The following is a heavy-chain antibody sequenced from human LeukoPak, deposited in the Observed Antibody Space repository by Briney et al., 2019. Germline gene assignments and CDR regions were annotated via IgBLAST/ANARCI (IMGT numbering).Heavy chain of an antibody. V-gene: IGHV3-9*03. D-gene: IGHD3/OR15-3a*01. Sequence: PGGSLRLSCAASGFTFSSYWMHWVRQAPGKGLEWVSGISWNSGSIGYADSVKGRFTISRDNAKNSLYLQMNSLRAEDMALYYCAKDRKELFLDYAFDIWGQGTMVTVSS. CDR2: ISWNSGSI. CDR3: AKDRKELFLDYAFDI. CDR1: GFTFSSYW. J-gene: IGHJ3*02.